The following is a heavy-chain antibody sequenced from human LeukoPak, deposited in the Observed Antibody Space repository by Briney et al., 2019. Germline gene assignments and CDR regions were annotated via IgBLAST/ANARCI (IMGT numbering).Heavy chain of an antibody. D-gene: IGHD6-19*01. CDR2: ISWNSGSI. Sequence: PGGSLRLSCAASGFTFDDYAMHWVRQASGKGLEWVSGISWNSGSIGYADSVKGRFTISRDNAKNSLYLQMNSLRAEDMALYYCAKGVGYSSGWFDYWGQGTLVTVSS. J-gene: IGHJ4*02. CDR3: AKGVGYSSGWFDY. CDR1: GFTFDDYA. V-gene: IGHV3-9*03.